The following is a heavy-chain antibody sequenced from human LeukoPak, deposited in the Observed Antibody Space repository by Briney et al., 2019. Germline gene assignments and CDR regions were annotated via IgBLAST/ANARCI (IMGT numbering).Heavy chain of an antibody. CDR1: GGSFSGYY. CDR3: ARKYCSGGSCYFDY. J-gene: IGHJ4*02. Sequence: PSETLSLTCAVYGGSFSGYYWSWIRQPPGKGLEWIGEINHSGSTNYNPSLKSRVTIAVDKSKNQFSLKLSSVTAADTAVYYCARKYCSGGSCYFDYWGQGILVTVSS. CDR2: INHSGST. V-gene: IGHV4-34*01. D-gene: IGHD2-15*01.